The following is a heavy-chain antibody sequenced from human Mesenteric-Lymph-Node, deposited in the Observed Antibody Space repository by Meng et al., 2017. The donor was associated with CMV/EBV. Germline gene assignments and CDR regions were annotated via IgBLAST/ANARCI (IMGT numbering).Heavy chain of an antibody. CDR1: GFTFSSYS. CDR2: ISYDGSNK. D-gene: IGHD6-13*01. J-gene: IGHJ6*02. CDR3: ARSIGQLVLYYGMDV. V-gene: IGHV3-30*03. Sequence: GGSLRLSCAASGFTFSSYSMNWVRQAPGKGLEWVAVISYDGSNKYYADSVKGRFTISRDNSKNTLYLQMNSLRAEDTAVYYCARSIGQLVLYYGMDVWGQGTTVTVSS.